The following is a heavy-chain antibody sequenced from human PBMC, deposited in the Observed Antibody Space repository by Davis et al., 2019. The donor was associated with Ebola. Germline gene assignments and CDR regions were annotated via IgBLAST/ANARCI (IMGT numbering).Heavy chain of an antibody. Sequence: PGGSLRLSCTVPGVSISTHYWSWIRQPPGKRLEWIGSIYYTGSAYYNSSLNSRVTISVDTSKNQFSLKLSSVTAADTAMYFCAERGGSVWGQGTLVTVSS. CDR2: IYYTGSA. CDR1: GVSISTHY. D-gene: IGHD3-16*01. V-gene: IGHV4-59*11. J-gene: IGHJ4*02. CDR3: AERGGSV.